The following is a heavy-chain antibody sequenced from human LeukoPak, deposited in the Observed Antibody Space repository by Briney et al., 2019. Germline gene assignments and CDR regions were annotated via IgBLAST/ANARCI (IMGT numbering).Heavy chain of an antibody. CDR2: IIPIFGTA. D-gene: IGHD3-10*01. CDR1: GGTFSSYA. Sequence: SVKVSCKASGGTFSSYAISWVRQAPGQGLEWMGGIIPIFGTANYAQKFQGRVTITAEQSTSTAYMELSSLRSEDTAVYYCARESRGSGSYHYWGQGTLVTVSS. V-gene: IGHV1-69*01. CDR3: ARESRGSGSYHY. J-gene: IGHJ4*02.